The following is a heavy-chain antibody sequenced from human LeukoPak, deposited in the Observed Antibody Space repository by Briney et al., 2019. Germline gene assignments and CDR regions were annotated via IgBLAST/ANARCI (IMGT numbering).Heavy chain of an antibody. J-gene: IGHJ4*02. Sequence: GGSLRLSCTASGVTFSNYWMSWVRRAPGKGLEWVANIREDGGEKNYVDSVRGRFTITRDNSRNSLYLQMNSLRGEDTAVYYCATERRGSSTYDGKEAFDFWGQGTLVTVSS. V-gene: IGHV3-7*01. D-gene: IGHD6-13*01. CDR3: ATERRGSSTYDGKEAFDF. CDR1: GVTFSNYW. CDR2: IREDGGEK.